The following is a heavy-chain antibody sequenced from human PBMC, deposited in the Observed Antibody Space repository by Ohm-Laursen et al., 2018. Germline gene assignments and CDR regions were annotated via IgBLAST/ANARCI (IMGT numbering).Heavy chain of an antibody. Sequence: TQTLTLTCTFSGFSLSTSGVGVAWIRQPPGKALEWLALIYWDDDKRYSPSLKSRLTITKDTSKNQVVLTMTNMDPVDTATYYCAHSGGTYLRDAFDIWGQGTMVTVSS. CDR1: GFSLSTSGVG. CDR3: AHSGGTYLRDAFDI. J-gene: IGHJ3*02. CDR2: IYWDDDK. D-gene: IGHD1-26*01. V-gene: IGHV2-5*02.